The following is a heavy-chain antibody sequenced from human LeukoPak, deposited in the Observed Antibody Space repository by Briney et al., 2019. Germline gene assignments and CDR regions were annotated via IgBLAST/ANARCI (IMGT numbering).Heavy chain of an antibody. CDR2: ITNSGNSK. CDR3: ARTRGSGYLTFDY. J-gene: IGHJ4*02. CDR1: GFTFSSYS. Sequence: TGGSLRLSCAASGFTFSSYSMNWVRQAPGKGLEWVSYITNSGNSKSYADSVKGRFTISRDNTKNSLYLQMNGLRAEDTAVYYCARTRGSGYLTFDYWGQGILVTVSS. D-gene: IGHD3-22*01. V-gene: IGHV3-48*01.